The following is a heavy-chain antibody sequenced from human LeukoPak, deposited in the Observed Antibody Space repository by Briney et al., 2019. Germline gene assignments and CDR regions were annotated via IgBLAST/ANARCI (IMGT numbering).Heavy chain of an antibody. D-gene: IGHD2-2*01. CDR3: ARGSPGYCSSTSCLYDAFDI. Sequence: ASETLSLTCTVSGGSTNSGIHCWGWIRQPPGKELEWIGSICHGGTTHCHPLLKSRVSISGDTSKNQFSLKMTPVTAADTAVYYCARGSPGYCSSTSCLYDAFDIWGQGTMVTVSS. CDR2: ICHGGTT. CDR1: GGSTNSGIHC. V-gene: IGHV4-39*07. J-gene: IGHJ3*02.